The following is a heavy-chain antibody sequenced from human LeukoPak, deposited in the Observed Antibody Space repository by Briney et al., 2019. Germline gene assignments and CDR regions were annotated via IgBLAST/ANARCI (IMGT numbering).Heavy chain of an antibody. D-gene: IGHD1-7*01. Sequence: GASVKVSCKASGYTFTSYYMHWVRQAPGQGLEWMGIINPSGGSTSYAQKFQGRVTMTEDTSTDTAYMELSSLRSEDTAVYYCATRIPEDYWGQGTLVTVSS. J-gene: IGHJ4*02. V-gene: IGHV1-46*01. CDR1: GYTFTSYY. CDR2: INPSGGST. CDR3: ATRIPEDY.